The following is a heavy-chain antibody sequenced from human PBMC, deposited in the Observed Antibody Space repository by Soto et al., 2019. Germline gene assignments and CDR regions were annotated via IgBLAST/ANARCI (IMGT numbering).Heavy chain of an antibody. CDR3: ARGRLGGAAN. CDR1: GGSFSGYY. D-gene: IGHD3-16*01. V-gene: IGHV4-34*01. J-gene: IGHJ4*02. CDR2: IDHSGGT. Sequence: QVQLQQWGTKLSKPSETLSLTCAVYGGSFSGYYWSWIRQPPGKGLEGIGEIDHSGGTNYNPSLKSRVTLSVDTSNSQFSLKLSSVTAADTARYYCARGRLGGAANWGQGTLVIVSS.